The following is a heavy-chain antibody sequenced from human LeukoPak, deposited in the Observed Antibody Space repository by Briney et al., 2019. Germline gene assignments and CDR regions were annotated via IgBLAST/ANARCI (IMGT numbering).Heavy chain of an antibody. D-gene: IGHD6-13*01. CDR2: IYYSGST. J-gene: IGHJ4*02. CDR1: GGSISSNY. Sequence: SETLSLTCSVSGGSISSNYWSWIRQPPGKGLEWIRYIYYSGSTNYNPSLKTRVTISVDTSNNQFSVKMRSVTAADTAVYYCAREGYSSSWRKLDYWGQGTLVTVSS. CDR3: AREGYSSSWRKLDY. V-gene: IGHV4-59*01.